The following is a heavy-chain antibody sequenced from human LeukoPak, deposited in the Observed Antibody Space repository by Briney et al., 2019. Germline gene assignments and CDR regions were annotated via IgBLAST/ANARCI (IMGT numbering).Heavy chain of an antibody. CDR2: INWNGGST. Sequence: GGSLRLSCAASGFTFSNAWMSWVRQAPGKGLEWVSGINWNGGSTGYADSVKGRFTISRDNAKNSLYLQMNSLRAEDTAVYYCARDRIKAGIDYWGQGTLVTVSS. CDR1: GFTFSNAW. V-gene: IGHV3-20*04. D-gene: IGHD2-15*01. CDR3: ARDRIKAGIDY. J-gene: IGHJ4*02.